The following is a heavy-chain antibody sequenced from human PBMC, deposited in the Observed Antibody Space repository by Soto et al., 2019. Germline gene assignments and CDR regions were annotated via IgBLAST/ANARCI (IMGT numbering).Heavy chain of an antibody. CDR2: VRNKANTYAT. CDR1: GFAFSGSS. Sequence: GGSLRLSCSASGFAFSGSSIHWVRQASGKGLEWVGRVRNKANTYATAYAASVKGRFTISRDDSKNTASLQLNSLKTEDTAVYYCTRHPYDDILTGFYNADMYFDYWGQGALVTVSS. J-gene: IGHJ4*02. CDR3: TRHPYDDILTGFYNADMYFDY. D-gene: IGHD3-9*01. V-gene: IGHV3-73*01.